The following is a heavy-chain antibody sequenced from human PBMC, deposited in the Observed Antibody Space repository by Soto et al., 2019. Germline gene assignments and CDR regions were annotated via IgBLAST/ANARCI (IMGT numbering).Heavy chain of an antibody. V-gene: IGHV4-30-2*01. CDR1: GGSISSGGYS. Sequence: PSETLSLTCAVSGGSISSGGYSWSWIRQPPGKGLEWIGYIYHSGSTYYNPSLKSRVTISVDRSKNQFSLKLSSVTAADTAVYYCASYGGNSRGVAFDIWGQGTMVTVSS. CDR3: ASYGGNSRGVAFDI. J-gene: IGHJ3*02. D-gene: IGHD4-17*01. CDR2: IYHSGST.